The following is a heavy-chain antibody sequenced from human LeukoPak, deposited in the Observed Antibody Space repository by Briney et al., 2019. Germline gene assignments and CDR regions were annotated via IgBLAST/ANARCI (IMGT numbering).Heavy chain of an antibody. D-gene: IGHD3-3*01. V-gene: IGHV3-33*01. J-gene: IGHJ5*02. CDR2: IWYDGSNK. Sequence: QAGGSLRLSCAASGFTFSSYGMHWVRQAPGKGLEWVAVIWYDGSNKYYADSVKGRFTISRDNSKNTLYLQMNSLRAEDTAVYYCARMGIEEYDFWSGYLYNWFDPWGQGTLVTVSS. CDR3: ARMGIEEYDFWSGYLYNWFDP. CDR1: GFTFSSYG.